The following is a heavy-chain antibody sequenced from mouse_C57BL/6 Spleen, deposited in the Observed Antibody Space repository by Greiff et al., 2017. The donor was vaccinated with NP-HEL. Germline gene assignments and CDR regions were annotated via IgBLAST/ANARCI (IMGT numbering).Heavy chain of an antibody. D-gene: IGHD1-1*01. V-gene: IGHV1-85*01. J-gene: IGHJ4*01. Sequence: VMLVESGPELVKPGASVKLSCKASGYTFTSYDINWVKQRPGQGLEWIGWIYPRDGSTKYNEKFKGKATLTVDTSSSTAYMELHSLTSEDSAVYFCARSFTTVVGDYAMDYWGQGTSVTASS. CDR2: IYPRDGST. CDR3: ARSFTTVVGDYAMDY. CDR1: GYTFTSYD.